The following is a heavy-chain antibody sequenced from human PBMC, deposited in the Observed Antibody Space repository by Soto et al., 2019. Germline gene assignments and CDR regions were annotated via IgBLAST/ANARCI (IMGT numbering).Heavy chain of an antibody. CDR2: ISYDGSNK. D-gene: IGHD2-21*02. Sequence: QVQLVESGGGVVQPGRSLRLSCAASGFTFSSYAMHWVRQAPGKGLEWVAVISYDGSNKYYADSVKGRFTISRDNSKTTLYLQMNCLRAEDTAVYSCATEVIVVVPAPAFDIWGQGTMFTVSS. V-gene: IGHV3-30-3*01. CDR1: GFTFSSYA. J-gene: IGHJ3*02. CDR3: ATEVIVVVPAPAFDI.